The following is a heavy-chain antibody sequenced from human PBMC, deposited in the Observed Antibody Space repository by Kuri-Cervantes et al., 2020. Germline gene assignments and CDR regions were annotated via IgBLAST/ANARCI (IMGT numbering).Heavy chain of an antibody. Sequence: GGSLRLSCAASGFRFISYWMTWVRQAPGKGLEWVANIKQDGSEKYYVDSVKGRFTISRDNAKNSVYLQMNSLRGEDTAVYYCVRVGGSSAHFDYWGQGTLVTVSS. J-gene: IGHJ4*02. CDR1: GFRFISYW. CDR3: VRVGGSSAHFDY. CDR2: IKQDGSEK. V-gene: IGHV3-7*01. D-gene: IGHD3-10*01.